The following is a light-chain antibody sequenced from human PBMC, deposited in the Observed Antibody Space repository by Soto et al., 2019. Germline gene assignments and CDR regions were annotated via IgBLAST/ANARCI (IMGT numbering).Light chain of an antibody. V-gene: IGKV3-11*01. J-gene: IGKJ2*02. CDR3: QQRSNWPRGT. Sequence: EIVLTQSPATLSLSPGERATLACRASQSVGSYLAWYQHKPGQAPRLLIHDASNRATGIPARFSGSGSGTDCTRTISSLEPEDSAVYYWQQRSNWPRGTFGQGTQLEIK. CDR2: DAS. CDR1: QSVGSY.